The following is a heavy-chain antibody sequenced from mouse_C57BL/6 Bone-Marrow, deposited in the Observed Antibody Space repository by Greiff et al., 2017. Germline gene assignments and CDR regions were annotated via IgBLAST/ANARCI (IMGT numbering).Heavy chain of an antibody. CDR2: ISGGGGNT. D-gene: IGHD6-1*01. J-gene: IGHJ3*01. CDR3: ARQGQLPFAY. Sequence: EVKLVESGGGLVKPGGSLKLSCAASGFTFSSYTMSWVRQTPEKRLEWVATISGGGGNTYYPDSVKGRFTISRDNAKNTPYLQMSSLRSEDTALYYCARQGQLPFAYWGQGTLVTVSA. V-gene: IGHV5-9*01. CDR1: GFTFSSYT.